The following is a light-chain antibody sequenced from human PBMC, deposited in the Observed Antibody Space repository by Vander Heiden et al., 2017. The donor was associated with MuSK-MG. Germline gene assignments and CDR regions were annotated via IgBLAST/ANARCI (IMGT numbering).Light chain of an antibody. V-gene: IGLV1-47*01. CDR1: SSNIGSNY. CDR2: RNN. CDR3: AAWDDSLSGHVV. Sequence: QSVLTQPPSASGTPGQRVTISCSGSSSNIGSNYVYWYQQLPGTAPKLLIYRNNQRPSGVPDRFSGSKSGTSASLAISGPRSEDEADYYGAAWDDSLSGHVVFGGGTKLT. J-gene: IGLJ2*01.